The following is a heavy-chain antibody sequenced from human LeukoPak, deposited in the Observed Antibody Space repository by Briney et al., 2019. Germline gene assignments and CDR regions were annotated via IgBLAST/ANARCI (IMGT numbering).Heavy chain of an antibody. Sequence: GGSLRLSCAASDFTFSSYAMNWVRQAPGKGLEWISTISDSGGSTYYVDSVKGRFTISRDNSKNTLFLQMNSLRAEDTAVYYCARFGPQLWLRPPYYYYYYMYVWGKGTTVTVSS. CDR2: ISDSGGST. CDR1: DFTFSSYA. D-gene: IGHD5-18*01. J-gene: IGHJ6*03. V-gene: IGHV3-23*01. CDR3: ARFGPQLWLRPPYYYYYYMYV.